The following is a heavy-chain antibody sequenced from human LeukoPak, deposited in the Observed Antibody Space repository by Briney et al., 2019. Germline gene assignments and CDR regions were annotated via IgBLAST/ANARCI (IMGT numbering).Heavy chain of an antibody. J-gene: IGHJ3*02. D-gene: IGHD2-15*01. Sequence: ASVKVSCKASGYTFTNYAMNWVRQAPGQGLEWMGWINTNTGNPTYAQGFTGRFVFSLDTSVSTAYLQISSLKAEDTAVYYCARENSIMGVVAAKSDAFDIWGQGTMVTVSS. CDR3: ARENSIMGVVAAKSDAFDI. CDR1: GYTFTNYA. V-gene: IGHV7-4-1*02. CDR2: INTNTGNP.